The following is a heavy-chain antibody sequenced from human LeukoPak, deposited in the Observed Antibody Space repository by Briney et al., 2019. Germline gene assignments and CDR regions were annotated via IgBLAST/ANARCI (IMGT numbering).Heavy chain of an antibody. J-gene: IGHJ4*02. CDR1: GGSVSSYY. D-gene: IGHD6-19*01. CDR3: ARERARYSSGRDYFDY. Sequence: PSETLSLTCTVSGGSVSSYYWSWIRQPARKGLEWIGRIYTSGSTNYNPSLKSRVTMSVDTSKNQFSLKLSSVTAADTAVYYCARERARYSSGRDYFDYWGQGTLVTVSS. CDR2: IYTSGST. V-gene: IGHV4-4*07.